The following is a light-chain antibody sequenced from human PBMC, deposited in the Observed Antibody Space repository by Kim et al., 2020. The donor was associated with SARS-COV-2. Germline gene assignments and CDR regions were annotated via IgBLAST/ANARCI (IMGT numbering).Light chain of an antibody. CDR2: DVS. CDR1: SSDVGGYNY. CDR3: SSYRSSGYV. Sequence: QSALTQPASVSGSPGQSITISCTGTSSDVGGYNYVSWYQQYPGKAPKLMIYDVSKQPSGVSNRFSGSKSGNTASLTISGLQAEDEADYYCSSYRSSGYVFGTGTKVTVL. V-gene: IGLV2-14*03. J-gene: IGLJ1*01.